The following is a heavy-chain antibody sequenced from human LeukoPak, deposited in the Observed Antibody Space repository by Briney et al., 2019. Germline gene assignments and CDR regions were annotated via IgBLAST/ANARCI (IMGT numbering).Heavy chain of an antibody. CDR3: ARDGPYYYGSGSHPQAYYFDY. V-gene: IGHV1-3*01. J-gene: IGHJ4*02. CDR1: GYTFTSYA. Sequence: GASVKVSCKASGYTFTSYAMHWVRQAPGQRLEWMGWINAGNGNTKYSQKFQGRVTITRDTSASTAYMELSSLRSEDTAVYYCARDGPYYYGSGSHPQAYYFDYWGQGTLVTVSS. D-gene: IGHD3-10*01. CDR2: INAGNGNT.